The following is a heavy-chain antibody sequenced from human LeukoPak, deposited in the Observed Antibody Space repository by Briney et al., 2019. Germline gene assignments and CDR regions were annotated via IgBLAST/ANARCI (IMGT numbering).Heavy chain of an antibody. V-gene: IGHV3-21*06. CDR2: ISSRGSYT. Sequence: GGSLRLSCPASGFTFSNYNMNWVRQAPGKGLEWVSYISSRGSYTYYADSVKGRFTISRDNAKNSLYLQMHSLRAEDTAVYYCARDEVTTPRDWGQGTLVTVSS. CDR1: GFTFSNYN. J-gene: IGHJ4*02. CDR3: ARDEVTTPRD. D-gene: IGHD4-17*01.